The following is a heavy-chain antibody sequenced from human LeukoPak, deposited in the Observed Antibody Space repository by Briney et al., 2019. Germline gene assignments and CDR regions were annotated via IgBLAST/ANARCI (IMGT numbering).Heavy chain of an antibody. CDR2: FDPEDGET. CDR1: GYTLTELS. J-gene: IGHJ3*02. V-gene: IGHV1-24*01. D-gene: IGHD1-26*01. Sequence: ASVKVSCKVSGYTLTELSMHWVRQAPGKGLEWMGGFDPEDGETIYAQKFQGRVTMTEDTSTDTAYMELSSLRSEDTAVYYCATEGSYYEHDAFDIWGQGTMVTVSS. CDR3: ATEGSYYEHDAFDI.